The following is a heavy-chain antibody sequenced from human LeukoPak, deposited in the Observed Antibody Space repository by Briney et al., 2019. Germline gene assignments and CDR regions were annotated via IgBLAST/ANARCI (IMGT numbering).Heavy chain of an antibody. D-gene: IGHD3-10*01. J-gene: IGHJ6*03. CDR2: INHSGST. V-gene: IGHV4-34*01. CDR3: ARLGRGLYYYYYMDV. CDR1: GGSISSYY. Sequence: SETLSLTCTVSGGSISSYYWSWIRQPPGKGLEWIGEINHSGSTNYNPSLKSRVTISVDTSKNQFSLKLSSVTAADTAVYYCARLGRGLYYYYYMDVWGKGTTVTISS.